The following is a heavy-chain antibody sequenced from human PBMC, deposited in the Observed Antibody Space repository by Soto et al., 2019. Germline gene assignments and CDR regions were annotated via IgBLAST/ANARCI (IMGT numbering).Heavy chain of an antibody. J-gene: IGHJ3*02. CDR1: GFTFSSYG. CDR2: ISYDGSNK. CDR3: AIEAGRQGRYACDI. V-gene: IGHV3-30*03. Sequence: QVQLVESGGGVVQPGRSLRLSCAASGFTFSSYGMHWVRQAPGKGLEWVAVISYDGSNKYYADSVKGRFTISRDNSKNALYRQMNSLRADDAAVYYCAIEAGRQGRYACDIWGQGTIVTV.